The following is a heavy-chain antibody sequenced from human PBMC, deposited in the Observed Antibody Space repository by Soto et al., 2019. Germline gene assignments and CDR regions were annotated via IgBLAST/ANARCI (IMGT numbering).Heavy chain of an antibody. V-gene: IGHV3-21*01. CDR1: GFTFSSYS. Sequence: VQLVESGGGLVKPGGSLRLSCAASGFTFSSYSMNWVRQAPGKGLEWVSSISSSSSYIYYADSVKGRFTISRDNAKNSLYLQMNSLRAEDTAVYYCASRYCSGGSCYLWYFDLWGRGTLVTVSS. CDR2: ISSSSSYI. CDR3: ASRYCSGGSCYLWYFDL. J-gene: IGHJ2*01. D-gene: IGHD2-15*01.